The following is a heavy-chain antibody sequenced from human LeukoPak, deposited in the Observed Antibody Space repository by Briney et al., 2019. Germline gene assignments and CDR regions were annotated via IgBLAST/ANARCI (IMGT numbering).Heavy chain of an antibody. CDR3: ARSRPNWNDASSFDP. CDR2: ISSSGSTI. D-gene: IGHD1-1*01. Sequence: GGSLRLSCAASGFTFSDYYMSWIRQAPGKGLEWVSYISSSGSTIYYADSVKGRFTISRDNAKNSLYLQMNSLRAEDTAVYYCARSRPNWNDASSFDPWGQGTLVTVSS. CDR1: GFTFSDYY. V-gene: IGHV3-11*01. J-gene: IGHJ5*02.